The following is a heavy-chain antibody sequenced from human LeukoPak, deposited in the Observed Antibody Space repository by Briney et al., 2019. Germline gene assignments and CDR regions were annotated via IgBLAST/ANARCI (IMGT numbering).Heavy chain of an antibody. Sequence: SETLSLTCAVYGGSFSGYYWSWTRQPPGKGLEWIGEINHSGSTNYNPSLKSRVTISVDTSKNQFSLKLSSVTAADTAVYYCARGGFNMDAFDIWGQGTMVTVSS. CDR2: INHSGST. D-gene: IGHD2/OR15-2a*01. V-gene: IGHV4-34*01. J-gene: IGHJ3*02. CDR3: ARGGFNMDAFDI. CDR1: GGSFSGYY.